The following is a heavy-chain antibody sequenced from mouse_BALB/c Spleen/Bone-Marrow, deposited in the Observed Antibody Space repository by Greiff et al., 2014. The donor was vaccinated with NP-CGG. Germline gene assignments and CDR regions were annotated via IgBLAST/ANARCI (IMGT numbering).Heavy chain of an antibody. V-gene: IGHV1-18*01. CDR3: ASYFGSSCYFDV. Sequence: DVKLQESGPELVKPGASMKISCKASGHSFTGYTMNWVKQSHGKNLEWIGLINPYNGGTTYNQKFKGKATLTVDKSSSTAYMELLSLTSEDSAVYYCASYFGSSCYFDVWGAGTTVTVSS. CDR1: GHSFTGYT. J-gene: IGHJ1*01. CDR2: INPYNGGT. D-gene: IGHD1-1*01.